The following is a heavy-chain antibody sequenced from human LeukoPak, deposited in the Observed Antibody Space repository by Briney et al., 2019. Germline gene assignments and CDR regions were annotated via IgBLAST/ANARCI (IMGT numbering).Heavy chain of an antibody. Sequence: GGSLRLSCAASGSTFSSYAMSWVRQAPGKGLEWVSAISGSGGSTYYADSVKGWFTISRDNSKNTLYLQMNSLRAEDTAVYYCAKDQDVVVPAAIAYWGQGTLVPVSS. J-gene: IGHJ4*02. CDR2: ISGSGGST. CDR1: GSTFSSYA. CDR3: AKDQDVVVPAAIAY. V-gene: IGHV3-23*01. D-gene: IGHD2-2*01.